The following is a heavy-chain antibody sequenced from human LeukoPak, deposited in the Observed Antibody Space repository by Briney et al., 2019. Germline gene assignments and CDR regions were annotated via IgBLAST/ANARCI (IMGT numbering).Heavy chain of an antibody. J-gene: IGHJ4*02. V-gene: IGHV3-30*02. CDR3: VKENDFWSGPEG. CDR1: GFTFSNYG. Sequence: GGSLRLSCAASGFTFSNYGIHWVRQAPGEGLEWVAFIRYDGSDKYYADSVKGRFTISRDSSKNTVYLQMNSLRDEDTAVYYCVKENDFWSGPEGWGQGTLVTVSS. D-gene: IGHD3-3*01. CDR2: IRYDGSDK.